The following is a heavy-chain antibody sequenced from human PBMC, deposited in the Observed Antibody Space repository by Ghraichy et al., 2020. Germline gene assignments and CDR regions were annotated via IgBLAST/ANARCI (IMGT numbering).Heavy chain of an antibody. CDR3: ARIQGSSWYPDY. J-gene: IGHJ4*02. Sequence: SETLSLTCTVSGGSISSSSYYWGWIRQPPGKGLEWIGSIYYSGSTYYNPSLKSRVTISVDTSKNQFSLKLSSVTAADTAVYYCARIQGSSWYPDYWGQGTLVTVSS. D-gene: IGHD6-13*01. CDR1: GGSISSSSYY. V-gene: IGHV4-39*07. CDR2: IYYSGST.